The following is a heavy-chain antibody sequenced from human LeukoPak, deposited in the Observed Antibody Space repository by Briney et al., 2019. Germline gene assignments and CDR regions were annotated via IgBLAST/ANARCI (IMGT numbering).Heavy chain of an antibody. J-gene: IGHJ4*02. D-gene: IGHD3-10*01. Sequence: ASVKVSCKASEYTFTSYDINWVRQATGQGLEWMGWMNPNSGNTGYAQKFQGRVTITRNTSISTAYMELSSLRSEDTAVYYCASMGMVRGVIRYYFDYWGQGTLVTVSS. CDR2: MNPNSGNT. V-gene: IGHV1-8*03. CDR3: ASMGMVRGVIRYYFDY. CDR1: EYTFTSYD.